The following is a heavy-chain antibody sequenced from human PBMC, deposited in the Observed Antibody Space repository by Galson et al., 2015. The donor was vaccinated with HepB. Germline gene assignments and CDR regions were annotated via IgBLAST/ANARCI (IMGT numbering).Heavy chain of an antibody. D-gene: IGHD3-10*01. CDR1: GFSLTTSGVA. CDR2: IYWDDGK. Sequence: PALVKPTQTLTLTCTFSGFSLTTSGVAVGWIRQPPGKALEWLALIYWDDGKRYSPSLKSRLTITKDTSKNQVVLIMTNTDPVDTATYYCAHSKNSGSYFVYWGQGTLVTVSS. CDR3: AHSKNSGSYFVY. V-gene: IGHV2-5*02. J-gene: IGHJ4*02.